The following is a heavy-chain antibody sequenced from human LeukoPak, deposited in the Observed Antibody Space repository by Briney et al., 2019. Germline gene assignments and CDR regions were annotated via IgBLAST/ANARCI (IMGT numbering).Heavy chain of an antibody. D-gene: IGHD2-2*01. V-gene: IGHV4-30-4*01. J-gene: IGHJ5*02. Sequence: SQTLSLTCTVSGGSISSGDYYWSWIRQPPGKGLEWIGYIYYSGSTYYNPSLKSRVTISVDTSKNQFSLKLSSVTAADTAVYYCAREEIVVVPAASTYNWFDPWGQGTLVTVSS. CDR3: AREEIVVVPAASTYNWFDP. CDR1: GGSISSGDYY. CDR2: IYYSGST.